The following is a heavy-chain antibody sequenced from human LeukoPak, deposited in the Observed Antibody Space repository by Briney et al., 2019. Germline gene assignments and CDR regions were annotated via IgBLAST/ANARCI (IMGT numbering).Heavy chain of an antibody. Sequence: ASVKVSCKASGYTFTSYYMHWVRQAPGQGLEWMGIINPSGGSTSYAQKFQGRVTMTRDMSTSTVYMELSSLRSEDTAVYYCAREIVGTPWVDYWGQGTLVTVSS. CDR1: GYTFTSYY. D-gene: IGHD1-26*01. V-gene: IGHV1-46*01. J-gene: IGHJ4*02. CDR3: AREIVGTPWVDY. CDR2: INPSGGST.